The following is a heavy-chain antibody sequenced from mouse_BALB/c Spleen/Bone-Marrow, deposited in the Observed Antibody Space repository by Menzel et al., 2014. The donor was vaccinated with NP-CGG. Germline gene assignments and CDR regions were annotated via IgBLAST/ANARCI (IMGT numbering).Heavy chain of an antibody. CDR1: GYTFTDYN. CDR2: IYPYNGGT. D-gene: IGHD2-3*01. CDR3: ARGWLLSWFAY. V-gene: IGHV1S29*02. Sequence: EVQLQQSGPELVKPGASVKISCKASGYTFTDYNMHWVKQSHGRSLEWIGYIYPYNGGTGYNQKFKSKATLTVDNSSSTAYMEPRSLTSEDSAVYYCARGWLLSWFAYWGQGTLVTVSA. J-gene: IGHJ3*01.